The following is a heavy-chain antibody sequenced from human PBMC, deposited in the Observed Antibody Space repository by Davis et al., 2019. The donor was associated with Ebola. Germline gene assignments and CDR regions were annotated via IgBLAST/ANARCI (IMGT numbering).Heavy chain of an antibody. CDR1: GFTVSSNY. CDR2: IYSCGST. Sequence: GGSLRLSCAASGFTVSSNYMSWVRQAPGKGLEWVSVIYSCGSTYYADSVKGRFTISRHNSKNTLYLQMNSLRAEDTAVYYCARARRYYDSSGYYYYFDYWGQGTLVTVSS. D-gene: IGHD3-22*01. CDR3: ARARRYYDSSGYYYYFDY. V-gene: IGHV3-53*04. J-gene: IGHJ4*02.